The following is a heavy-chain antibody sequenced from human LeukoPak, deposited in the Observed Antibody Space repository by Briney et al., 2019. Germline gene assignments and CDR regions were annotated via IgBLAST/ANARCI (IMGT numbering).Heavy chain of an antibody. D-gene: IGHD4-17*01. J-gene: IGHJ4*02. Sequence: SGPTPVKPTQTLTLTCTFSGFSLRSAGVGVGWIRQPPGKALEWLALIYWDNNKLYNPSLKSRLTITKDTSKNQVVLTMTNMDPVDTATYYCSHYGDYRFLYYFDHWGQGTLVTVSS. CDR1: GFSLRSAGVG. CDR3: SHYGDYRFLYYFDH. V-gene: IGHV2-5*02. CDR2: IYWDNNK.